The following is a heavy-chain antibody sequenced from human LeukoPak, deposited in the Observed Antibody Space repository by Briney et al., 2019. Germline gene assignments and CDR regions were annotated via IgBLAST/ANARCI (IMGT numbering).Heavy chain of an antibody. V-gene: IGHV1-2*02. CDR3: ARDPAYYDILTGYSRNFDY. CDR1: GYTFTGYY. D-gene: IGHD3-9*01. CDR2: VNPNSGDT. Sequence: ASVKVSCKASGYTFTGYYLHWVRQAPGQGLEWMGCVNPNSGDTNYAQKFQGSVTMTRDTSISTAYMELRSLRSDDTAVYYCARDPAYYDILTGYSRNFDYWGQGTLVTVSS. J-gene: IGHJ4*02.